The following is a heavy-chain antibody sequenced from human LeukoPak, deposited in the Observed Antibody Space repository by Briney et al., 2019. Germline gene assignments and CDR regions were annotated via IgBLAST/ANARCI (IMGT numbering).Heavy chain of an antibody. CDR3: TKDNSEYYYDSSGYYPDY. Sequence: QPGGSLRLSCAASGFTFDDYAMHWVRQAPGKGLEWVSLITGDGGSTYYADSVKGRFTISRDNSKNSLYLQMNSLRTEDIAFYYCTKDNSEYYYDSSGYYPDYWGQGTLVTVSS. CDR2: ITGDGGST. J-gene: IGHJ4*02. CDR1: GFTFDDYA. D-gene: IGHD3-22*01. V-gene: IGHV3-43*02.